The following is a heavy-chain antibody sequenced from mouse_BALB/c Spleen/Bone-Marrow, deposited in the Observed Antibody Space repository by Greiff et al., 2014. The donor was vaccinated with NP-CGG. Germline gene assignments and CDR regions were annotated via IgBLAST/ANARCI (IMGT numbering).Heavy chain of an antibody. J-gene: IGHJ4*01. Sequence: QVQLQQSGPELVRPGASVKMSCKASGYTFTSYWVHWVKQRPGQGLEWIGMIDPSNSETRLNQKFKDKATLNVDKSSNTAYMQLSSLTSEDSAVYYCARNYRYPRPYAMDYWGQGTSVTVSS. D-gene: IGHD2-14*01. CDR1: GYTFTSYW. CDR2: IDPSNSET. V-gene: IGHV1S127*01. CDR3: ARNYRYPRPYAMDY.